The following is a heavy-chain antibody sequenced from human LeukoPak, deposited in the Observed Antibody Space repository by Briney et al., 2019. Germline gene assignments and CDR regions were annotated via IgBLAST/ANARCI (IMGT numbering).Heavy chain of an antibody. J-gene: IGHJ4*02. CDR3: ARLDYYDSSGYRGDY. CDR1: GYSISSGYY. CDR2: IYHSGST. V-gene: IGHV4-38-2*01. D-gene: IGHD3-22*01. Sequence: PSETLSLXCAVSGYSISSGYYWGLIRQPPGKGLEWIGSIYHSGSTYYNPSLKSRVTISVDTSKNQFSLKLSSVTAADTAVYYCARLDYYDSSGYRGDYWGQGTLVTVSS.